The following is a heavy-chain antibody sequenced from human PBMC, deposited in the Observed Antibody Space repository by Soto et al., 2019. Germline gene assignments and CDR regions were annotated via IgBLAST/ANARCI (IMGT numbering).Heavy chain of an antibody. V-gene: IGHV3-64*01. D-gene: IGHD2-15*01. CDR3: ARRGYGARWPNVFMDV. J-gene: IGHJ6*03. Sequence: EAQLVESGGGLVQPGGSLRLSCAASGFTFSNYEMHWVRQAPGKGLEYVSGISNNGAHTDYAKSVKGRFTISRDNSENTLYLQMGSLRAENMAFYYCARRGYGARWPNVFMDVWGKRTTVTVAS. CDR2: ISNNGAHT. CDR1: GFTFSNYE.